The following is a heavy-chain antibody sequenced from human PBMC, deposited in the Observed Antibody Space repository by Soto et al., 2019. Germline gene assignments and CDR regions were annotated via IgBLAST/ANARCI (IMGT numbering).Heavy chain of an antibody. CDR1: GGSISSHY. CDR2: LYYTGST. J-gene: IGHJ4*02. Sequence: SETLSLTCTVSGGSISSHYWSWVRQPPGKGLEWIGYLYYTGSTNYNASLKSQVTMSLDTSKNQFSLMLTSVTAADTAVYYCARVGATVTSQALGFDHWGQG. CDR3: ARVGATVTSQALGFDH. D-gene: IGHD4-17*01. V-gene: IGHV4-59*11.